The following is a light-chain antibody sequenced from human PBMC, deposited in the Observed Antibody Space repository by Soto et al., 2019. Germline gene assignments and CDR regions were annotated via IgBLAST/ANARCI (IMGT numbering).Light chain of an antibody. CDR1: QGVSSH. J-gene: IGKJ5*01. CDR2: EVS. CDR3: QHLNSYPIT. Sequence: IQLTQFPSSLFASVGDRVTITCRASQGVSSHLAWHQQKPGKAPKLLIYEVSTLQSGVPSRFSGSGSGTDFTLTISSLQPEDFATYYCQHLNSYPITFGQGTRLEIK. V-gene: IGKV1-9*01.